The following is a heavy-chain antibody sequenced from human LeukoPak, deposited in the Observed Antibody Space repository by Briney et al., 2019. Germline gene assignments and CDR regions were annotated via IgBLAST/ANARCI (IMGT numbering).Heavy chain of an antibody. Sequence: ASVKVSCKASGGTFSSYTISWVRQAPGQGLEWMGRIIPILGIANYAQKFQGRVMITADKSTSTAYMELSSLRSEDTAVYYCARVAFVGPAAIYPPDYWGQGTLVTVSS. CDR2: IIPILGIA. CDR1: GGTFSSYT. CDR3: ARVAFVGPAAIYPPDY. D-gene: IGHD2-2*01. V-gene: IGHV1-69*02. J-gene: IGHJ4*02.